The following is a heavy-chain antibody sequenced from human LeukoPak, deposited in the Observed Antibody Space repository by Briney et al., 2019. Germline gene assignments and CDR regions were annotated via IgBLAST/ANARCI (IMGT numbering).Heavy chain of an antibody. Sequence: SDTLSLSCTASGGSISSDDRHWVRQPAGKGLEWIGRIQSSGSTNYNPSLKSRHTMSVDMSMNQFSLKLSSVTTAFRAISSSARYRASGWYDYWGQGTLVTVSS. CDR3: ARYRASGWYDY. D-gene: IGHD6-19*01. J-gene: IGHJ4*02. V-gene: IGHV4-4*07. CDR1: GGSISSDD. CDR2: IQSSGST.